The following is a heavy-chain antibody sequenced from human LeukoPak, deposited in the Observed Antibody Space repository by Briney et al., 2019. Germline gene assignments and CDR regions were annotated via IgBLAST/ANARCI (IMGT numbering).Heavy chain of an antibody. CDR3: ARGAGGYCSGGSCYSGDWFDP. V-gene: IGHV4-39*01. Sequence: SETLSLTCTVSGGSISSSSYYWGWIRQPPGKGLEWIGSIYYSGSTYHNPSLKSRVTISVDTSKNQFSLKLSSVTAADTAVYYCARGAGGYCSGGSCYSGDWFDPWGQGTLVTVSS. J-gene: IGHJ5*02. D-gene: IGHD2-15*01. CDR1: GGSISSSSYY. CDR2: IYYSGST.